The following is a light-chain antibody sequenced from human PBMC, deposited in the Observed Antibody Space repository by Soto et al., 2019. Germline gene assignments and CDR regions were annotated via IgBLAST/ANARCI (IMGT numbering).Light chain of an antibody. Sequence: QSVLTQSSSASASLGSSVKLTCTLSSGHSSYIIAWHQQQPGKAPRYLMKLEGSGSYNKGSGVPDRFSGSSSGADRYRTISNLQFEDEADYYCETWDSNTHWVFGGGTKLPVL. V-gene: IGLV4-60*02. CDR3: ETWDSNTHWV. CDR2: LEGSGSY. J-gene: IGLJ3*02. CDR1: SGHSSYI.